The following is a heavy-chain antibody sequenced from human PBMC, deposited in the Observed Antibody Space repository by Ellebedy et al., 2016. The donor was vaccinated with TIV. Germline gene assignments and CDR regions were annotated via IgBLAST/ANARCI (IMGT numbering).Heavy chain of an antibody. V-gene: IGHV3-11*06. CDR3: AQIGAQVWTLDTFDI. D-gene: IGHD5-18*01. J-gene: IGHJ3*02. CDR1: GFTFSDYY. Sequence: PGGSLRLSCAASGFTFSDYYMNWIRQAPGKGLEWVSYIGSVSSHTNYADSVKGRFAISRDNAKNSLYLHMNSLRDEDTAVYYCAQIGAQVWTLDTFDIWGQGTMVTVSS. CDR2: IGSVSSHT.